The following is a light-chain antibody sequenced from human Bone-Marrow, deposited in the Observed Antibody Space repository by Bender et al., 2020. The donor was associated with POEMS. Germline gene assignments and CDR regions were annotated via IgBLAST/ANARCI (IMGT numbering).Light chain of an antibody. CDR1: SSDVGSYNL. V-gene: IGLV2-23*01. CDR2: EGS. J-gene: IGLJ3*02. CDR3: CSYTSSRNLV. Sequence: QSALTQPASVSGSPGQSITISCTGTSSDVGSYNLVSWYQQYPGKAPKLMIYEGSKRPSWVSNRFSGSESGNTASLTISGLQAEDEADYYCCSYTSSRNLVFGGGTKLTVL.